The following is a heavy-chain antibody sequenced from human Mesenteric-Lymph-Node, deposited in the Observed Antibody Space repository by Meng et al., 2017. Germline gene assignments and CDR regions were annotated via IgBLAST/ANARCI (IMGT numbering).Heavy chain of an antibody. CDR3: ARGSSSWLDY. D-gene: IGHD6-13*01. CDR1: GYTFTSYG. J-gene: IGHJ4*02. CDR2: IITYNGNT. Sequence: ASVKVSCKASGYTFTSYGISWVRQAPGQGLEWMGWIITYNGNTNYAQNLQGRVTMTTDTSTSTAYMELRSLRSEDTAVYYCARGSSSWLDYWGQGTLVTVSS. V-gene: IGHV1-18*01.